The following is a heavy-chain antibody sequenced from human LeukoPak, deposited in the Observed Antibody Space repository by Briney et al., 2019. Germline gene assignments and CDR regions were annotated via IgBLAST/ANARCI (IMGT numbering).Heavy chain of an antibody. CDR3: ARGSRSAHDAFDI. CDR1: GFNVSNNY. J-gene: IGHJ3*02. V-gene: IGHV3-53*01. D-gene: IGHD6-25*01. CDR2: IYSGGST. Sequence: GGSLRLSCAASGFNVSNNYMSWVRQAPGKGLEWVSVIYSGGSTYYADSVKGRFTISRDNSKNTLYLQMNSLRAEDTAVYYCARGSRSAHDAFDIWGQGTMVTVSS.